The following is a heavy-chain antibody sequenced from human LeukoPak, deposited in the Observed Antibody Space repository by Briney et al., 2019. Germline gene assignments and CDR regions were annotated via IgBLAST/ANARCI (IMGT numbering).Heavy chain of an antibody. V-gene: IGHV3-13*01. Sequence: GGSLRLSCAASGFTFSSYDMHWVRQATGKGLEWVSAIGTAGDTYYPGSVKGRFTISRENAKNSLYLQMNSLRAGDTAVYYCARKTGYCSGGSCSYYFDYWGQGTLVTVSS. D-gene: IGHD2-15*01. CDR1: GFTFSSYD. CDR2: IGTAGDT. J-gene: IGHJ4*02. CDR3: ARKTGYCSGGSCSYYFDY.